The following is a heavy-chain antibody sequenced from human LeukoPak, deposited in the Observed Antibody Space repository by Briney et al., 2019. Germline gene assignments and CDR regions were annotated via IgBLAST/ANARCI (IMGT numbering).Heavy chain of an antibody. J-gene: IGHJ4*02. CDR1: GFSFSNHG. D-gene: IGHD2-15*01. CDR2: VTYDGNHK. CDR3: ARGSCSGGSCPYDF. V-gene: IGHV3-33*05. Sequence: GGSLRLSCAASGFSFSNHGMNWVRQAPGKGLEWVAVVTYDGNHKNYADSVKGRSTISRDNSKNTLYLQMNSLRAEDTAVFYCARGSCSGGSCPYDFWGQGTLVTVSS.